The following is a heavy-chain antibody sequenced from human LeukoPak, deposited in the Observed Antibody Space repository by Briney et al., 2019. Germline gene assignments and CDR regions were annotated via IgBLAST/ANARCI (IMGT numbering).Heavy chain of an antibody. CDR3: AKDVLDCSGRYGKFDY. J-gene: IGHJ4*02. CDR1: GFTFSSCA. Sequence: GGSLRLSCAASGFTFSSCAVGWVRQAPGKGLEWVSDISGSGVHTYYADSVKGRFTISRDNSKNTLYLQMNSLRAGDTAVYYCAKDVLDCSGRYGKFDYWGQGTLVSVSS. CDR2: ISGSGVHT. V-gene: IGHV3-23*01. D-gene: IGHD2-15*01.